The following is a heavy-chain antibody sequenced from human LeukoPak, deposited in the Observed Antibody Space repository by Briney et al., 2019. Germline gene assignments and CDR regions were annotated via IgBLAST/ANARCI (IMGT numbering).Heavy chain of an antibody. J-gene: IGHJ6*03. CDR1: GFTFSSYW. V-gene: IGHV3-74*01. Sequence: PGGSLRLSCAASGFTFSSYWMHWVRQAPGKGLVWVSRINTDGSSTSYADSVKGRFTISRDNAKNTLYLQINSLRAEDTAVYYCARGIAVAGRYYYYSMEVWGKGTKVTVPS. D-gene: IGHD6-19*01. CDR3: ARGIAVAGRYYYYSMEV. CDR2: INTDGSST.